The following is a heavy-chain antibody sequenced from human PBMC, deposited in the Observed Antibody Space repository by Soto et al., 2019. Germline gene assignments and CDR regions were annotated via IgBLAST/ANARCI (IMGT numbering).Heavy chain of an antibody. V-gene: IGHV1-69*01. CDR2: IIPIFGTS. D-gene: IGHD3-22*01. Sequence: QVQLVQSGAQVRKPGSSVKVSCTASGGTFRNYAISWVRQAPGQGLEWMGGIIPIFGTSNHAQKYQGRVTATAVQSTITVYRAGTSLTSEDTAVYYCARGLGYDSGDYYYAYWCQGTVVTVS. J-gene: IGHJ4*02. CDR3: ARGLGYDSGDYYYAY. CDR1: GGTFRNYA.